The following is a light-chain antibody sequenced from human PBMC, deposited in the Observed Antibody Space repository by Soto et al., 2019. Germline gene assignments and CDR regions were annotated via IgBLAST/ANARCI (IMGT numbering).Light chain of an antibody. CDR1: QSISSY. J-gene: IGKJ1*01. CDR3: QQSYSTPWT. CDR2: AAS. Sequence: DIQITQSPSSLSSSVPDRVTITSLASQSISSYLNWYQQKPGKAPKLLIYAASSLQSGVPSRFSGSGSGTDFTLTISSLQPEDFATYYCQQSYSTPWTCGQGTKVDI. V-gene: IGKV1-39*01.